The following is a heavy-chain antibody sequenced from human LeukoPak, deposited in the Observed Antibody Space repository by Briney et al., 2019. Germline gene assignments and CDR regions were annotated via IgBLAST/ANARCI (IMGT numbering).Heavy chain of an antibody. Sequence: GASVKDSCKASGYTFTGYYMHWVRQAPGQGLEWMGWINPNSGGTNYAQKFQGRVTMTRDTSISTAYMELSRLRSDGTAVYYCARSPWAAVAVSFWFDPWGQGTLVTVSS. V-gene: IGHV1-2*02. CDR1: GYTFTGYY. D-gene: IGHD6-19*01. CDR2: INPNSGGT. CDR3: ARSPWAAVAVSFWFDP. J-gene: IGHJ5*02.